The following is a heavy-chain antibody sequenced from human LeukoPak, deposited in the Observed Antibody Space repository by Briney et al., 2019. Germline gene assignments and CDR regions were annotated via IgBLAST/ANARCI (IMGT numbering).Heavy chain of an antibody. CDR3: ARDPYHGDPEYYFDS. CDR2: IWYDGSNQ. J-gene: IGHJ4*02. CDR1: GFTFSGYG. Sequence: AGGSLRLSCAASGFTFSGYGMHWVRQSPGKGLEWVAVIWYDGSNQYYGDSVKGRFTTSRDNPKNTLYLQMNSLRAEDTAVYYCARDPYHGDPEYYFDSWGQGTLVTVSS. V-gene: IGHV3-33*01. D-gene: IGHD2-2*01.